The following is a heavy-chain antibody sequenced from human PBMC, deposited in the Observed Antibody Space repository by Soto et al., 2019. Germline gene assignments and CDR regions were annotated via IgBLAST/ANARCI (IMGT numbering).Heavy chain of an antibody. CDR3: ARHGVAAAGALDY. CDR1: GYSFTSYW. V-gene: IGHV5-10-1*01. Sequence: GESLKICCKASGYSFTSYWISGVRQMPGKGLEWMGRIDPSDSYTNYGPSFQGHVTISADKSISTAYLQWSSLKASDTAMYYCARHGVAAAGALDYWGQGTLVTVSS. CDR2: IDPSDSYT. D-gene: IGHD6-13*01. J-gene: IGHJ4*02.